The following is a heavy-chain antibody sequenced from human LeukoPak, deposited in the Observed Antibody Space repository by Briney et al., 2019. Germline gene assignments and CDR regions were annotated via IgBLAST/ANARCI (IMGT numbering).Heavy chain of an antibody. D-gene: IGHD4-17*01. Sequence: SETLSLTCTVSGGSISSYYWSWIRQPPGKGLEWIGYIYYSGSTNYDPSLKSRVSISVDTSKNQFSLKLSSVTAADTAVYYCATQHGDYRPPYYYYMDVWGKGTTVTVSS. CDR2: IYYSGST. CDR1: GGSISSYY. CDR3: ATQHGDYRPPYYYYMDV. J-gene: IGHJ6*03. V-gene: IGHV4-59*08.